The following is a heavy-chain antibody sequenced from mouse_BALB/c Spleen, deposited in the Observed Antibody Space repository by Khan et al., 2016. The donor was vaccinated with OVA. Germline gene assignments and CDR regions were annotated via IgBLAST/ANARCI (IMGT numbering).Heavy chain of an antibody. CDR3: ARVYFGYHDY. CDR1: GFTFSTYA. CDR2: ISSGGSYT. Sequence: EVELVESGGDLVKPGGSLKLSCAASGFTFSTYAMSWVRQTPEKRLEWVATISSGGSYTYYPASVKGRFTISSDNAKNILYLQMSSQGSADTAIYFCARVYFGYHDYWGQGTTLTVCS. V-gene: IGHV5-9-3*01. J-gene: IGHJ2*01. D-gene: IGHD2-2*01.